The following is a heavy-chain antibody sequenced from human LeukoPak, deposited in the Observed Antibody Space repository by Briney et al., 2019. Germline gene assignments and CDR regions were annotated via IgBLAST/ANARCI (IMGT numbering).Heavy chain of an antibody. Sequence: ASVKVSCKASGYTFTGYYMHWVRQAPGQGLEWMGWINPNSGGTNYAQKFQGRVTMTRDTYISTAYMELSRLRSDDTAVYYCARVRYRLAETYIDYWGQGTLVTVSS. CDR1: GYTFTGYY. V-gene: IGHV1-2*02. CDR3: ARVRYRLAETYIDY. CDR2: INPNSGGT. J-gene: IGHJ4*02. D-gene: IGHD3-16*01.